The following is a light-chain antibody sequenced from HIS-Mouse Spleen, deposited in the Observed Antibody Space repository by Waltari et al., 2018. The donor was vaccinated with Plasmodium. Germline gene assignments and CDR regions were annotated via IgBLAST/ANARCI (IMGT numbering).Light chain of an antibody. J-gene: IGKJ4*01. CDR2: GAS. Sequence: EIVLTQSPGTLSLSPGERATLSCRASQSVSSSYLAWYQQKPGQAPRLLIYGASSRANGIPDRFSGSGSGTDFTLTISRLEPEDFVVYYCQQYGSSPPLTFGGGTKVEIK. CDR3: QQYGSSPPLT. CDR1: QSVSSSY. V-gene: IGKV3-20*01.